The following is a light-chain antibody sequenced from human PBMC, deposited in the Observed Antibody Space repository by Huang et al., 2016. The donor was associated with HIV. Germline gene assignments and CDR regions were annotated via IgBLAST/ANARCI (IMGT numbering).Light chain of an antibody. Sequence: IQLAQSPSSLSASVGDRVTITCRASQDSTNFLAWYLQKPGKAPDLLIESASTLQTGVPSRFSGRGSGTNFTLTISSLQPEDFATYYCQQLNSYPLTFGGGTKVDIK. V-gene: IGKV1-9*01. CDR2: SAS. J-gene: IGKJ4*01. CDR3: QQLNSYPLT. CDR1: QDSTNF.